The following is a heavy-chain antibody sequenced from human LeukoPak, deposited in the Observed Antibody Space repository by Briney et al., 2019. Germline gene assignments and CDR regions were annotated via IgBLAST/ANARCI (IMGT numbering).Heavy chain of an antibody. CDR2: IWYDGSNK. CDR1: GFTFSSYG. J-gene: IGHJ5*02. D-gene: IGHD2-2*01. V-gene: IGHV3-33*01. CDR3: ARDHRYCSSTSCFNWFDP. Sequence: GGPLRLSCAASGFTFSSYGMHWVRQAPGKGLEWVAVIWYDGSNKYYADSVKGRFTISRDNSKNTLYLQMNSLRAEDTAVYYCARDHRYCSSTSCFNWFDPWGQGTLVTVSS.